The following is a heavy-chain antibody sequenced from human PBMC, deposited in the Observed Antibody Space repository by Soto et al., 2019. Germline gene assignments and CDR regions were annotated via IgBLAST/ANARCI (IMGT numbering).Heavy chain of an antibody. J-gene: IGHJ6*03. CDR1: GGSISSYY. Sequence: SETLSLTCTASGGSISSYYWSWIRQPPGKGLEWIGYIYYSGSTNYNPSLKSRVTISVDTSKNQFSLKLSSVTAADTAVYYCARHVGYDFWSGYWGADYYYYYMDVWGKGTTVTVSS. D-gene: IGHD3-3*01. CDR2: IYYSGST. CDR3: ARHVGYDFWSGYWGADYYYYYMDV. V-gene: IGHV4-59*08.